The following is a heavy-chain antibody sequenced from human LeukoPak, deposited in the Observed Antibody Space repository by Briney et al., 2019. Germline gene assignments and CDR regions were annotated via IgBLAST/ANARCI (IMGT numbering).Heavy chain of an antibody. CDR3: ARRSGPTGLRYFDWLHLDY. CDR2: INAGNGNT. D-gene: IGHD3-9*01. CDR1: GYTFTSYG. V-gene: IGHV1-3*01. J-gene: IGHJ4*02. Sequence: GASVKVSCKASGYTFTSYGISWVRQAPGQRLEWMGWINAGNGNTKYSQKFQGRVTITRDTSASTAYMELSSLRSEDTAVYYCARRSGPTGLRYFDWLHLDYWGQGTLVTVSS.